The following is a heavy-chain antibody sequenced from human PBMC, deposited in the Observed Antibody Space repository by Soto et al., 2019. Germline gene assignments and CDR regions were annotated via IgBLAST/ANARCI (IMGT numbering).Heavy chain of an antibody. CDR2: IWYDGSNK. V-gene: IGHV3-33*08. CDR1: GLTFRSYW. D-gene: IGHD2-15*01. J-gene: IGHJ4*02. Sequence: GGSLRLSCAASGLTFRSYWMHWVRQAPGKGQEWVAVIWYDGSNKYYADSVKGRFTISRDNSKNTLYLQMNSLRAEDTAVYYCARDGYCSGGSCYSVPVFDYWGQGTLVTVSS. CDR3: ARDGYCSGGSCYSVPVFDY.